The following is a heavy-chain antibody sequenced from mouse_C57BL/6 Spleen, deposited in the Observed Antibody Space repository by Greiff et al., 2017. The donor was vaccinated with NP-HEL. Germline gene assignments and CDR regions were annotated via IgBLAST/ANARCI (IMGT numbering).Heavy chain of an antibody. J-gene: IGHJ2*01. D-gene: IGHD2-5*01. CDR1: GFNIKDYY. Sequence: VQLKESGAELVRPGASVKLSCTASGFNIKDYYMHWVKQRPEQGLEWIGRIDPEDGDTEYAPKFQGKATMTANTSSNTAYLQLSSQTSEDTAVYYGNPDSNSPFDYWGQGTTLTVSA. V-gene: IGHV14-1*01. CDR2: IDPEDGDT. CDR3: NPDSNSPFDY.